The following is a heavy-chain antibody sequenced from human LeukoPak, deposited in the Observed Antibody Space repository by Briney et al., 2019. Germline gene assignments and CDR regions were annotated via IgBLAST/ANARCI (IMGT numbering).Heavy chain of an antibody. CDR2: IYYSGST. J-gene: IGHJ4*02. CDR1: GGSISSSSYY. V-gene: IGHV4-39*01. D-gene: IGHD1-14*01. Sequence: SETLSLTCTVSGGSISSSSYYWGWIRQPPGKGLEWIGSIYYSGSTYCNPSLKSRVTISVDTSKNQFSLKLSSVAAADTAVYYCAGITVYFDYWGQGTLVTVSS. CDR3: AGITVYFDY.